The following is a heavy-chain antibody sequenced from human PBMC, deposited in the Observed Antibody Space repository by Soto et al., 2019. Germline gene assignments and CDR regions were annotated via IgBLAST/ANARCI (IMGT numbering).Heavy chain of an antibody. CDR1: GFTFCSYA. D-gene: IGHD6-13*01. J-gene: IGHJ6*02. V-gene: IGHV3-30-3*01. CDR3: ARGKYSSSWTSEVSGMDV. CDR2: ISYDGSNK. Sequence: SLCVSRASSGFTFCSYAMHCVLQAPGKGLEWVAVISYDGSNKYYADSGKGLVTISGDNSKNTLYLQMNSLRAEDTAVYHCARGKYSSSWTSEVSGMDVWGQETTATV.